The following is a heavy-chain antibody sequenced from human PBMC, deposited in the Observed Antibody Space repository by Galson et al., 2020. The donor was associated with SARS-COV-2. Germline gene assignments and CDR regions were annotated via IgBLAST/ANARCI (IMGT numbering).Heavy chain of an antibody. J-gene: IGHJ4*02. CDR2: INQGGSEK. V-gene: IGHV3-7*01. CDR1: GFTFNYYS. D-gene: IGHD4-17*01. CDR3: ARDFGYGGSFDF. Sequence: GESLKISCAGSGFTFNYYSMNWVRQAPGKGLEWVAHINQGGSEKYYVDSVKGRFTISRDNAKNSLYLQMNSLGAEDTAVYYCARDFGYGGSFDFWGQGALVTVSS.